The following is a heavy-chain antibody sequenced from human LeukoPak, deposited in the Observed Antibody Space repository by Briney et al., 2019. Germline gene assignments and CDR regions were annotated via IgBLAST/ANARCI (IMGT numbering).Heavy chain of an antibody. J-gene: IGHJ3*02. D-gene: IGHD2-21*02. Sequence: GGSLRLSCAASGFTFSSYGMSWVRQAPGKGLEWVSAISGSGGSTYYADSVKGRFTISRDNSKNTLYLQMNSLRAEDTAVYYCAKGYRVTRAAFDIWGQGTMVTVSS. V-gene: IGHV3-23*01. CDR2: ISGSGGST. CDR1: GFTFSSYG. CDR3: AKGYRVTRAAFDI.